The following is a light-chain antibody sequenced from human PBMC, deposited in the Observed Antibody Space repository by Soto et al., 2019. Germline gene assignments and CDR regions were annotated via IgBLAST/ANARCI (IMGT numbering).Light chain of an antibody. J-gene: IGLJ1*01. CDR2: DVT. V-gene: IGLV2-23*02. Sequence: QSVLTQPASVSGSPGQSITISCTGTTSDIGTYSYVSWYQQHAGKAPKLIIYDVTKRPSGLSNRFSGSKSGNTASLTISGLQAEDEGDYYCCSYAGYSTYVFGTGTKVTVL. CDR1: TSDIGTYSY. CDR3: CSYAGYSTYV.